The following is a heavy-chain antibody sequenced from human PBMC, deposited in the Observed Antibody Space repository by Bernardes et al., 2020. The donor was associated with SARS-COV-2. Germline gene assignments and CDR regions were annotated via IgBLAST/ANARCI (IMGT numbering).Heavy chain of an antibody. V-gene: IGHV1-2*02. CDR3: ARDRQPFIVVVPAATYYMDV. Sequence: ASPKVVCKAFGYTFTGNYMHWVRQAPGQGLEWMGWINPNSGGTNYAQKFQGRVTMTRDTSISTAYMELSRLRSDDTAVYYCARDRQPFIVVVPAATYYMDVWGKGTTVTVSS. CDR2: INPNSGGT. D-gene: IGHD2-2*01. J-gene: IGHJ6*03. CDR1: GYTFTGNY.